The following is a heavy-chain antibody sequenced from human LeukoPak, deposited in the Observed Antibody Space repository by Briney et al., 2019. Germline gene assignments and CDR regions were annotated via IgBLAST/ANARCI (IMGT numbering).Heavy chain of an antibody. CDR2: ISWNSGSI. D-gene: IGHD3-9*01. V-gene: IGHV3-9*01. CDR3: AKDIWGDYDILPGQSYYFDY. J-gene: IGHJ4*02. Sequence: AGGSLRLSCAASGFTFDDYAMHWVRQAPGKGLEWVSGISWNSGSIGYADSVKGRFTISRDNAKNSLYLQMNSLRAEDTALYYCAKDIWGDYDILPGQSYYFDYWGQGTLVTVSS. CDR1: GFTFDDYA.